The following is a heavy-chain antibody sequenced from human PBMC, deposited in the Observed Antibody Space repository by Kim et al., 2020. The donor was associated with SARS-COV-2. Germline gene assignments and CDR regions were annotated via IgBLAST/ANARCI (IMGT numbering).Heavy chain of an antibody. V-gene: IGHV3-48*03. Sequence: DVDSVKGRFTRSRDNAKNSVYLQMNSLRSEDTAIYYCAALDSVQVPGGIWGQGTLVTASS. CDR3: AALDSVQVPGGI. J-gene: IGHJ4*02. D-gene: IGHD3-10*01.